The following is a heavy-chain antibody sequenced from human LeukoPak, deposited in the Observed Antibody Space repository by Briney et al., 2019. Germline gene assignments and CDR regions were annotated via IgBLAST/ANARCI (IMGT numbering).Heavy chain of an antibody. J-gene: IGHJ4*02. V-gene: IGHV3-7*01. CDR2: IKQDGSHK. D-gene: IGHD3-16*01. CDR3: ARATRGKENY. CDR1: GFTFTKYW. Sequence: GGSLRLSCAASGFTFTKYWMTWVRQAPGKGLEWVGNIKQDGSHKNYMDSVKGRFTISRDNTKNSVYLQMSSLRAEDTAVYYCARATRGKENYWGQGTLVTVSS.